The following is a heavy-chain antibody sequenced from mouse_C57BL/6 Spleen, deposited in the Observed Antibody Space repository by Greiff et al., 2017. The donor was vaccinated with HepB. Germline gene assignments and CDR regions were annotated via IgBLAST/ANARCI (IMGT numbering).Heavy chain of an antibody. CDR3: AREENLLPGFAY. CDR2: IDPSDSYT. J-gene: IGHJ3*01. Sequence: QVQLQQPGAELVMPGASVKLSCKASGYTFTSYWMHWVKQRPGQGLEWIGEIDPSDSYTNYNQKFKGKSTLTVDKSSSTAYMQLSSLTSEDSAVYYCAREENLLPGFAYWGQGTLVTVSA. D-gene: IGHD1-1*01. V-gene: IGHV1-69*01. CDR1: GYTFTSYW.